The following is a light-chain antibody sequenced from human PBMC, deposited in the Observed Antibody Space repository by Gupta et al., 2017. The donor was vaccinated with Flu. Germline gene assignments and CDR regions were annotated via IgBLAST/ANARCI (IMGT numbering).Light chain of an antibody. J-gene: IGKJ1*01. V-gene: IGKV1-39*01. Sequence: TITCRASQGIGKYLNWYQQKSGKAPSVLIYGASTLQTGVPSRFSGSGSGREFTLTIDGLQREDIATYFCQESFTPPWSFGPGTKAEI. CDR1: QGIGKY. CDR3: QESFTPPWS. CDR2: GAS.